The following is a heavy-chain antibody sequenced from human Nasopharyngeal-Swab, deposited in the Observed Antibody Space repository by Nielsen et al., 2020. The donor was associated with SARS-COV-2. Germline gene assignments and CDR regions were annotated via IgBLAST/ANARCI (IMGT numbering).Heavy chain of an antibody. CDR2: ISRTSSA. CDR3: AKGTGSTYRAIDY. Sequence: GESLKISCAASGFTFSSYAMNWVRHAPGKGLEWVSAISRTSSAYYADSVKGRFTVSRDNSKNTLYLQMNSLRAEDTAVYHCAKGTGSTYRAIDYWDQGTLVTASS. D-gene: IGHD1-14*01. V-gene: IGHV3-23*01. CDR1: GFTFSSYA. J-gene: IGHJ4*02.